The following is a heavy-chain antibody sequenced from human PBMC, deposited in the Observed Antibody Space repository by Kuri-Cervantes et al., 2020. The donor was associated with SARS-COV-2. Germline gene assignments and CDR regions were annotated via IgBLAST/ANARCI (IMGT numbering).Heavy chain of an antibody. CDR2: IWYDGSNK. J-gene: IGHJ6*02. CDR3: ARDPVVVAAADWDGMDV. V-gene: IGHV3-33*08. CDR1: GFTFSDYA. Sequence: GESLKISCAASGFTFSDYAMHWVRQAPGKGLEWVAVIWYDGSNKYYADSVKGRFTISRDNSKNTLYLQMNSLRAEDTAVYYCARDPVVVAAADWDGMDVWGQGTTVTVSS. D-gene: IGHD2-15*01.